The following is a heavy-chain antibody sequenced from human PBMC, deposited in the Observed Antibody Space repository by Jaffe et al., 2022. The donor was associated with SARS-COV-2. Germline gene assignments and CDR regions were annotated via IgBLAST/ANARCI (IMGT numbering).Heavy chain of an antibody. D-gene: IGHD2-15*01. V-gene: IGHV4-39*01. CDR2: LYYSGST. CDR3: ASPTQGYCGGGSCYGA. Sequence: QLQLQESGPGLVKPSETLSLTCTVSGGSMSSWTYYWAWIRQPPGKGLEWIGSLYYSGSTYYNPSLKSRVTISADTSKNQFSLKLSSVTAADTAVFYCASPTQGYCGGGSCYGAWGQGTLVTVSS. CDR1: GGSMSSWTYY. J-gene: IGHJ4*02.